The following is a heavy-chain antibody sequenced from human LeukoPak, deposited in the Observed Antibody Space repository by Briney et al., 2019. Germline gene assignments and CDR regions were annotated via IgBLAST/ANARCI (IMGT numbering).Heavy chain of an antibody. V-gene: IGHV4-59*08. D-gene: IGHD5-12*01. CDR1: GGSISSYY. CDR3: ARPGWGYGRDQAFDI. J-gene: IGHJ3*02. CDR2: IYYSGST. Sequence: SETLSLTCTVSGGSISSYYWSWIRQPPGKGLEWIGYIYYSGSTNYNPSLKSRVTISVDTSKNQSSLKLSSVAAADTAVYYCARPGWGYGRDQAFDIWGQGTMVTVSS.